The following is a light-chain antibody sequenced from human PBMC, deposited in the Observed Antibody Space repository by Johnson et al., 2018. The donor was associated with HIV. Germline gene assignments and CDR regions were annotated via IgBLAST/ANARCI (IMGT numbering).Light chain of an antibody. Sequence: QSVLTQPPSVSAAPGQKVTISCSGSSSNIGNNYVSWYQQLPGTAPKLLIYENNKRPSGIPDRFSGSKSGTSATLGITGLQTGDEADYYCGTWDSSLSAPGYVFGTGTKVTGL. CDR2: ENN. V-gene: IGLV1-51*02. CDR3: GTWDSSLSAPGYV. J-gene: IGLJ1*01. CDR1: SSNIGNNY.